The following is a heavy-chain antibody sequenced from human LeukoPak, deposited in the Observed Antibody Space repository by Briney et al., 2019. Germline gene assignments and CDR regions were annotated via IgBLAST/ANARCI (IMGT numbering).Heavy chain of an antibody. V-gene: IGHV4-34*01. CDR3: ARERSSSSRSNWFDP. Sequence: SETLSLTCAVYGGSFSGYYWSWIRQPPGKGLEWVGEINHSGSTNYIPSLKSRVTISVDTSKNQFSLKLSSVTAADTAVYYCARERSSSSRSNWFDPWGQGTLVTVSS. CDR2: INHSGST. CDR1: GGSFSGYY. D-gene: IGHD6-6*01. J-gene: IGHJ5*02.